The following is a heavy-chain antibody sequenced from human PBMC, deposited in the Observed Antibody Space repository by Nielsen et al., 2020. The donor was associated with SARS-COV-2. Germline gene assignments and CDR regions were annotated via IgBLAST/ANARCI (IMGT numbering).Heavy chain of an antibody. Sequence: ASVKVSCKASGYTFISFGINWVRQAPGQGLEWMGWISSHTGDTNYAQKFQGRVTMTRDTSTSTVYMELSSLRSEDTAVYYCAREGEGSYGPFDYWGQGTLVTVSS. CDR1: GYTFISFG. CDR3: AREGEGSYGPFDY. J-gene: IGHJ4*02. CDR2: ISSHTGDT. D-gene: IGHD5-18*01. V-gene: IGHV1-18*01.